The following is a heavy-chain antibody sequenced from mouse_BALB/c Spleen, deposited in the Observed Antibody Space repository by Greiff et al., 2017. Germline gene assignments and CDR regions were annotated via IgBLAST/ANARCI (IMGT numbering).Heavy chain of an antibody. Sequence: QVQLKQSGPGLVQPSQSLSITCTVSGFSLTSYGVHWVRQSPGKGLEWLGVIWSGGSTDYNAAFISRLSISKDNSKSQVFFKMNSLQANDTAIYYCAKERGVRQFAYWGQGTLVTVSA. CDR3: AKERGVRQFAY. V-gene: IGHV2-2*02. CDR2: IWSGGST. D-gene: IGHD2-14*01. J-gene: IGHJ3*01. CDR1: GFSLTSYG.